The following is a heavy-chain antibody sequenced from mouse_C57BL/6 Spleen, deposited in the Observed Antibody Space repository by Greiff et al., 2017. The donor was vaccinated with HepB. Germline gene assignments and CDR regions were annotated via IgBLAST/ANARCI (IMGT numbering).Heavy chain of an antibody. CDR3: AAYYSNSWFAY. D-gene: IGHD2-5*01. V-gene: IGHV1-52*01. Sequence: QVQLQQPGAELVRPGSSVKLSCKASGYTFTSYWMHWVKQRPIQGLEWIGNIDPSDSETHYNQKFKDKATLTVDKSSSTAYMKLSSLTSEDSAVYYCAAYYSNSWFAYWGQGTLVTVSA. CDR2: IDPSDSET. CDR1: GYTFTSYW. J-gene: IGHJ3*01.